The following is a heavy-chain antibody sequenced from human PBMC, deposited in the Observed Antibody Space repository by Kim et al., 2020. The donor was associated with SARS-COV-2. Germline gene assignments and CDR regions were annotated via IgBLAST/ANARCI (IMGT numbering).Heavy chain of an antibody. CDR3: TSRNY. J-gene: IGHJ4*02. Sequence: KTDGVTIDYAAPVKGRFTISRDDSKSTLYLQMSSLKTEDTAVYYCTSRNYWGQGTLVTVSS. V-gene: IGHV3-15*01. CDR2: KTDGVTI.